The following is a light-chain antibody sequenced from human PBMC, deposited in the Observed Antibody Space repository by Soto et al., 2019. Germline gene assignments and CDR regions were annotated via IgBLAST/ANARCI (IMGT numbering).Light chain of an antibody. CDR2: AAS. CDR3: QHYGTSPPIT. CDR1: QSVSNTY. Sequence: EIVLPQSPAPLFFSQGERATLSCRASQSVSNTYLAWYQQKPGQAPRLLIFAASSRANGIPDRFSGSGSGTDFTLTISRLEPEDCAVYYCQHYGTSPPITFGQGTRLEIK. V-gene: IGKV3-20*01. J-gene: IGKJ5*01.